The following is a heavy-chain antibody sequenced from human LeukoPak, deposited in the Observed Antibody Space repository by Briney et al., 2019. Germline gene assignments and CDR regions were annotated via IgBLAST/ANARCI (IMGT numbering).Heavy chain of an antibody. D-gene: IGHD6-19*01. CDR1: GFTFSSYE. CDR3: ARSPGYSSGWYGTYYYYYYMDV. Sequence: PGGSLRLSCAASGFTFSSYEMNWVRQAPGKGLEWVSYISSSGSTIYYADSVKGRSTISRDNAKNSLYLQMNSLRAEDTAVYYCARSPGYSSGWYGTYYYYYYMDVWGKGTTVTVSS. J-gene: IGHJ6*03. CDR2: ISSSGSTI. V-gene: IGHV3-48*03.